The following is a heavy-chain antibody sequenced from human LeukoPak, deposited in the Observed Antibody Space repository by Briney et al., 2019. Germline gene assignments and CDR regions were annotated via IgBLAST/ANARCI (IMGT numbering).Heavy chain of an antibody. V-gene: IGHV1-18*01. Sequence: ASVKVSCKASGYTFTSYGISWVRQAPGQGLEWMGWIIAYNGNTNYAQKLQGRVTMTTDTSTSTAYMVLRSLRSDDTAVYYCARDLKMGYSSGRYSWGTGSSNDYWGQGTLVTVSS. D-gene: IGHD6-19*01. CDR1: GYTFTSYG. CDR3: ARDLKMGYSSGRYSWGTGSSNDY. CDR2: IIAYNGNT. J-gene: IGHJ4*02.